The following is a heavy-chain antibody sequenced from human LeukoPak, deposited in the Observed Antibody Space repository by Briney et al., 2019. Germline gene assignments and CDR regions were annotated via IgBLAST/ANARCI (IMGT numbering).Heavy chain of an antibody. V-gene: IGHV1-46*01. CDR2: MRPTDAYT. CDR1: GFSLTNNY. J-gene: IGHJ4*02. CDR3: VREGAVALKHFDL. Sequence: ASVKVSCKAFGFSLTNNYMHWVRQAPGQGLEWMGYMRPTDAYTGYAPTFQGRVTVTRDTSTNTLYMELSSLGSDDTAVYYCVREGAVALKHFDLWGQGTLLTVSS. D-gene: IGHD6-19*01.